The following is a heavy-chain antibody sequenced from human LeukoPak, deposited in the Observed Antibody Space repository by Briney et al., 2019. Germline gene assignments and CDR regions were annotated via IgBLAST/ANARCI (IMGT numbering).Heavy chain of an antibody. V-gene: IGHV3-30*18. CDR2: ISYDGSNK. CDR1: GFTFSSYG. J-gene: IGHJ4*02. Sequence: GGSLRLSCAASGFTFSSYGMHWVRQAPGKGLEWVAVISYDGSNKYYADSVKGRFTISRDNSKNTLYLQMNSLRAEDTAVYYCAKSGQKSFDYWGQGTLDTVSS. CDR3: AKSGQKSFDY.